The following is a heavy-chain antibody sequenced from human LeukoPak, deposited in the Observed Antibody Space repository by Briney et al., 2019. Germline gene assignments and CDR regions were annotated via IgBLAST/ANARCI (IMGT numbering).Heavy chain of an antibody. CDR2: INPNSGGT. Sequence: ASVKVSCKASGYTFTGYYMHWVRQAPGQGLEWIGWINPNSGGTNYAQKFQGRVTMTRDTSISTAYMELSRLRSDDTAVYYCARELVLLWFGELSDGMDVWGQGTTVTVSS. CDR1: GYTFTGYY. CDR3: ARELVLLWFGELSDGMDV. D-gene: IGHD3-10*01. V-gene: IGHV1-2*02. J-gene: IGHJ6*02.